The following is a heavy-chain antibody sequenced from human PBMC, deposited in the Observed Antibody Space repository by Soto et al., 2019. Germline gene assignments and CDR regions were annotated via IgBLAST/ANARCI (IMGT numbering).Heavy chain of an antibody. J-gene: IGHJ4*02. CDR2: IIPIFGTA. Sequence: AASVKVSGKASGGTFSSYAISWVRQAPGQGLEWMGGIIPIFGTANYAQKFQGRVTITADESTSTAYMELSSLRSEDTAVYYCARIGRSIFCPIWGQGTLVTVSS. CDR3: ARIGRSIFCPI. D-gene: IGHD3-9*01. V-gene: IGHV1-69*13. CDR1: GGTFSSYA.